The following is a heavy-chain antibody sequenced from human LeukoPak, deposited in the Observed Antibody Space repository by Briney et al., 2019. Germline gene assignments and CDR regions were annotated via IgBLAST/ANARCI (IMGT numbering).Heavy chain of an antibody. CDR2: ISYDGSNK. D-gene: IGHD3-22*01. J-gene: IGHJ4*02. CDR3: ARDQAYYDSSGYAWYFDY. Sequence: PGRSLRLSCAASGFTFSSYAMHWVRQAPGKGLEWVAVISYDGSNKYYADSVKGRFTISGDNSKNTLYLQMNSLRAEDTAVYYCARDQAYYDSSGYAWYFDYWGQGTLVTVSS. CDR1: GFTFSSYA. V-gene: IGHV3-30-3*01.